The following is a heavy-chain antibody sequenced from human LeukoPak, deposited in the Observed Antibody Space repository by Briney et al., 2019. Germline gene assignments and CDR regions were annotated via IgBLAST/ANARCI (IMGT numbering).Heavy chain of an antibody. V-gene: IGHV3-33*01. J-gene: IGHJ6*02. CDR1: GFTFTNYA. CDR3: AGLLWFGEETYYYGMDV. Sequence: PGGSLRLSCAASGFTFTNYAMHWVRQAPGKGLEWVAVIWDDGGNKFYADSVKGRFTISRDNSKNSLYLQMNSLRAEDTAVYYCAGLLWFGEETYYYGMDVWGQGTTVTVSS. D-gene: IGHD3-10*01. CDR2: IWDDGGNK.